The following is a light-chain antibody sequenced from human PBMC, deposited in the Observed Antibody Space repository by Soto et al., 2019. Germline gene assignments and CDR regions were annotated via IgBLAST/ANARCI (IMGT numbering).Light chain of an antibody. V-gene: IGKV1-5*03. CDR3: QQFNAYSWT. CDR1: QSISTW. CDR2: KAS. J-gene: IGKJ1*01. Sequence: DVQMTQSTSTLSASVGDRVTITCRASQSISTWLAWYQQKPGKAPKLLIYKASNLESGVPSRFSGSGSGTEFTLTISSLQPDDVATYYCQQFNAYSWTFGQGTKVDI.